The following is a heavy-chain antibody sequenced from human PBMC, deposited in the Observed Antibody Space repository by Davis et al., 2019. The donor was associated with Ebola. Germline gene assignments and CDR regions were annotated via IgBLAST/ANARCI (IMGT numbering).Heavy chain of an antibody. CDR1: GFTFSSYW. V-gene: IGHV3-74*01. J-gene: IGHJ6*02. D-gene: IGHD3-3*01. CDR3: ARDGDYDFWTGGNYGMDV. CDR2: INSDGSST. Sequence: HTGGSLRLSCAASGFTFSSYWMHWVRQAPGKGLVWVSRINSDGSSTSYADSVKGRFTISRDNAKNSLYLQMNSLRAEDTAVYYCARDGDYDFWTGGNYGMDVWGQGTTVTVSS.